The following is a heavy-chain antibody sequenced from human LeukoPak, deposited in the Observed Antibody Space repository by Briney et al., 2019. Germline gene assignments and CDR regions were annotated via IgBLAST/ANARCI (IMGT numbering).Heavy chain of an antibody. V-gene: IGHV3-74*01. J-gene: IGHJ4*02. CDR1: GFTFSSYW. CDR2: INADGSST. Sequence: PGGSLRLSCAASGFTFSSYWMHWVRQAPGKGLVWVSRINADGSSTSYADSVKGRFTISRDNSKNTLYLQMNSLRAEDTAVYYCANRGSYRNLVDYWGQGTLVTVSS. D-gene: IGHD1-26*01. CDR3: ANRGSYRNLVDY.